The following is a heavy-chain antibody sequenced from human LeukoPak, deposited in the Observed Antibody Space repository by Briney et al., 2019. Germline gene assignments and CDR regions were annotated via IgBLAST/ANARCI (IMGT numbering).Heavy chain of an antibody. V-gene: IGHV4-34*01. D-gene: IGHD2/OR15-2a*01. CDR1: GGSFSGYY. CDR3: ARDNSGRQPNDY. CDR2: INHSGST. Sequence: SETLSLTCAVYGGSFSGYYWSWIRQPPGKGLEWIGEINHSGSTNYNPSLKSRVTISVDTSKNQFSLKLSSVTAADTAVYYCARDNSGRQPNDYWGQGTLVTVSS. J-gene: IGHJ4*02.